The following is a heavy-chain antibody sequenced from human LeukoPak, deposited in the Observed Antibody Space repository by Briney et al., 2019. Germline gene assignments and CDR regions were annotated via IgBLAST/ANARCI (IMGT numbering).Heavy chain of an antibody. CDR1: GYSFTSYW. V-gene: IGHV5-51*01. Sequence: GEPLKISCKGSGYSFTSYWIGWVRQMPGKGLEGVGIIYPGDSDPRYSTSFQGPVTISADQSIRTAYLQWSSLKASDTAMYYCATLGEYYDYVWGSYRPFDYWGQGTLVTVSS. D-gene: IGHD3-16*02. CDR2: IYPGDSDP. J-gene: IGHJ4*02. CDR3: ATLGEYYDYVWGSYRPFDY.